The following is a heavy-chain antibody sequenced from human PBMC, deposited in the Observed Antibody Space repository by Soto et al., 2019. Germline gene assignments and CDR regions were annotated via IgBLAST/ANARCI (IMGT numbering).Heavy chain of an antibody. CDR1: GGSFSENY. V-gene: IGHV4-34*01. J-gene: IGHJ5*02. CDR3: ARAFGGRYCSPTSCYKWFSP. CDR2: INPGGRS. Sequence: PSETLSLTCSVYGGSFSENYWSRIRQSPGKGLEWIGEINPGGRSNYNPSLKSRVIVSVDTSKNQISLKLRSVTAADTAVYYCARAFGGRYCSPTSCYKWFSPWGQGTLVTVSS. D-gene: IGHD2-2*02.